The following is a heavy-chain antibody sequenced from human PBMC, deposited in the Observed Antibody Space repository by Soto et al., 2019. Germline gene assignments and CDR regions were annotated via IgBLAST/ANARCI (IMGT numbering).Heavy chain of an antibody. CDR2: IYYSGST. CDR1: GGSISSGGYY. V-gene: IGHV4-31*03. CDR3: ARGVTLVRGVIHTPYFDY. J-gene: IGHJ4*02. Sequence: SETLSLTCTVSGGSISSGGYYWSWIRQHPGKGLEWIGYIYYSGSTYYNPSLKSRVTISVDTSKNQFSLKLSSVTAADTAVYYCARGVTLVRGVIHTPYFDYWGQGALVTVSS. D-gene: IGHD3-10*01.